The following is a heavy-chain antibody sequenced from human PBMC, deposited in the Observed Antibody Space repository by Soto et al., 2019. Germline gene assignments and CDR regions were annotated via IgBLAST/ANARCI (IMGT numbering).Heavy chain of an antibody. CDR1: GGTISSYT. D-gene: IGHD1-1*01. J-gene: IGHJ4*02. CDR2: IIPILGIA. Sequence: SVKVACKASGGTISSYTISWVRQAPGQGLEWMGRIIPILGIANYAQKFQGRVTITADKSTSTAYMELSSLRSEDTAVYYCAKLNWNVFFDYWGQGTLVTVSS. V-gene: IGHV1-69*02. CDR3: AKLNWNVFFDY.